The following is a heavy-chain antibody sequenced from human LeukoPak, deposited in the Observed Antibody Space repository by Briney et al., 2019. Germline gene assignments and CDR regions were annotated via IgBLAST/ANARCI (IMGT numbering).Heavy chain of an antibody. CDR3: ARDGSSDSSGYYYSYYFYYMDV. D-gene: IGHD3-22*01. V-gene: IGHV3-30*02. CDR1: GFTFSSYG. CDR2: IRYDGSNK. J-gene: IGHJ6*03. Sequence: PGGSLRLSCAASGFTFSSYGMHWVRQAPGKGLEWVAFIRYDGSNKYYADSVKGRFTISRDNSKNTLYLQMNSLRAEDTAVYSCARDGSSDSSGYYYSYYFYYMDVWGKGTTVTVSS.